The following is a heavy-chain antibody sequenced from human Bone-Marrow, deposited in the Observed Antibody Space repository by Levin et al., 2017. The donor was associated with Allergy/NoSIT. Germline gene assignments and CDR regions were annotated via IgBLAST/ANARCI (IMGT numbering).Heavy chain of an antibody. Sequence: SGPTLVKPTQTLTLTCTFSGFSLSSYGVGVGWIRQPPGKALEWLAVIYWDDDKRYSPSLKSRLTITKDTSKDQVVLTMTSMDTVDTATYYCAQRGSWAGNNWDTGYLDYWGQGTLVTVSS. CDR3: AQRGSWAGNNWDTGYLDY. CDR1: GFSLSSYGVG. D-gene: IGHD1-1*01. V-gene: IGHV2-5*02. J-gene: IGHJ4*02. CDR2: IYWDDDK.